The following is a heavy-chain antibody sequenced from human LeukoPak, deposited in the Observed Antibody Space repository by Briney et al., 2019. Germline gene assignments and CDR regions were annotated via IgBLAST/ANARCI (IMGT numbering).Heavy chain of an antibody. J-gene: IGHJ4*02. D-gene: IGHD3-3*01. Sequence: PGRSLRLSCAASGFTFSSYAMSWVRQAPGKGLEWVSAISGSGGSTYYADSVKGRFTISRDNSKNTLYLQMNSQRAEDTAVYYCAKDPFGFWSGYWDYWGQGTLVTVSS. CDR3: AKDPFGFWSGYWDY. CDR1: GFTFSSYA. CDR2: ISGSGGST. V-gene: IGHV3-23*01.